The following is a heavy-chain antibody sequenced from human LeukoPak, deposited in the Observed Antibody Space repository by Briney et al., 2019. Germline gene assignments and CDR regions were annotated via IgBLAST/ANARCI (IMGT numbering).Heavy chain of an antibody. Sequence: SETLSLTCAVHGGSFSGYYWSWIRQPPGKGLEWIGEINHSGSTNYNPSLKSRVTISVDTSKNQFSLKLSSVTAADTAVYYCAVSSSWSYYYYGMDVWGQGTTVTVSS. J-gene: IGHJ6*02. D-gene: IGHD6-13*01. CDR1: GGSFSGYY. V-gene: IGHV4-34*01. CDR2: INHSGST. CDR3: AVSSSWSYYYYGMDV.